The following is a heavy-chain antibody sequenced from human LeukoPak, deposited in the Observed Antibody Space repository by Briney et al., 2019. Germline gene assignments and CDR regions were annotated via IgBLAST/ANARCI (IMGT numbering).Heavy chain of an antibody. V-gene: IGHV4-59*11. J-gene: IGHJ5*02. CDR1: GGSISSHY. CDR2: LYYSGST. D-gene: IGHD3-3*01. CDR3: ARGGDPPVAALRDWFDP. Sequence: PSETLSLICTVAGGSISSHYWSWIRQPPGKGLEWIGWLYYSGSTNYNPSLKSRVTISVDTSKNQFSLKLSSVTAADTAVYYCARGGDPPVAALRDWFDPWGQGTLVTVSS.